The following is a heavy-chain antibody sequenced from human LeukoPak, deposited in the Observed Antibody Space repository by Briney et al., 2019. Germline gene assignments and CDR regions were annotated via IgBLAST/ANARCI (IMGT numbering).Heavy chain of an antibody. CDR1: GFTFSSYA. Sequence: PGGSLRLSCAASGFTFSSYAMSWVRQAPGKGLEWVSAISGSGGSIYYADSVKGRFTISRDNAKNTLYLEMNSLRAEDTAVYYCARDPYSSSWYYFGYWGQGTLVTVSS. CDR3: ARDPYSSSWYYFGY. CDR2: ISGSGGSI. V-gene: IGHV3-23*01. J-gene: IGHJ4*02. D-gene: IGHD6-13*01.